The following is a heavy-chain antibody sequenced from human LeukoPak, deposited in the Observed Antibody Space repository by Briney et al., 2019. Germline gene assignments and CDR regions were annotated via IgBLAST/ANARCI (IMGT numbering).Heavy chain of an antibody. V-gene: IGHV3-30*18. CDR2: ISYHGNFK. J-gene: IGHJ6*02. CDR1: GFTFSDYG. D-gene: IGHD3-10*01. CDR3: AKDVYHSVTMVRRLNYGMDV. Sequence: PGRSLRLSCAASGFTFSDYGMHWVRQAPGNGLEWVAVISYHGNFKYYADSVKGRFTISRDNSNNTVYLQMNGLRGEDTAVYYCAKDVYHSVTMVRRLNYGMDVWGQGTTVTVS.